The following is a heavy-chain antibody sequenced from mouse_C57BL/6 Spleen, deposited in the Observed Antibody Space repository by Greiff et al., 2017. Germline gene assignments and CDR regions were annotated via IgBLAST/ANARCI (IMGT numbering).Heavy chain of an antibody. CDR3: ARAGRLGQDY. CDR1: GFTFSSYA. J-gene: IGHJ2*01. D-gene: IGHD4-1*01. Sequence: EVNLVESGGGLVKPGGSLKLSCAASGFTFSSYAMSWVRQTPEKRLEWVATISDGGSYTYYPDNVKGRFTISRDNAKNNLYLQMSHLKSEDTAMYYCARAGRLGQDYWGQGTTLTVSS. CDR2: ISDGGSYT. V-gene: IGHV5-4*03.